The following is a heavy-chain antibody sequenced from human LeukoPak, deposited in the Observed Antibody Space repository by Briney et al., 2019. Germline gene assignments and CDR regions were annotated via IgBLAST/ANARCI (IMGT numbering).Heavy chain of an antibody. D-gene: IGHD1-14*01. CDR2: IQSTTDGGTP. CDR3: TSGVGTLDY. Sequence: PGGSLRLSCAASGLTLINAWMTWVRHAPGKGLELVGRIQSTTDGGTPDYATPVKGRFTISRDDSKNTLYLQMNSLNTEDTAVYYCTSGVGTLDYWGQGALVTVSS. J-gene: IGHJ4*02. V-gene: IGHV3-15*01. CDR1: GLTLINAW.